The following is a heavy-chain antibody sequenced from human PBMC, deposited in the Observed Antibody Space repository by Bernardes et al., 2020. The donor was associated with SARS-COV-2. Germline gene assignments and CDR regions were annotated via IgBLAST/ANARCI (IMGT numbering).Heavy chain of an antibody. V-gene: IGHV3-21*01. D-gene: IGHD3-10*01. Sequence: GGSLRLFCAASGFTFSSYSMNWVRQAPGKGMEWVYSSSSSSSHIYYADSVKGRFTISRDNAKNSLYLQMHSLRAEDTAVYYCTTGRGSGSYYFDWGQGTLVTVSS. J-gene: IGHJ4*02. CDR1: GFTFSSYS. CDR3: TTGRGSGSYYFD. CDR2: SSSSSSHI.